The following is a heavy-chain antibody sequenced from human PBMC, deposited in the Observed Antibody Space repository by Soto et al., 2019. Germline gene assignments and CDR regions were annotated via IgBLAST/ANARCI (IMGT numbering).Heavy chain of an antibody. Sequence: GGSLRLSCAASGFTFSSYAMHWVRQAPGKGLEWVAVISYDGSNKYYADSVKGRFTISRDNSKNTLYLQMNSLRAEDTAVYYCARVGDSRITIFGVVPLFGMDVWGQGTTVTVS. J-gene: IGHJ6*02. CDR1: GFTFSSYA. CDR3: ARVGDSRITIFGVVPLFGMDV. D-gene: IGHD3-3*01. CDR2: ISYDGSNK. V-gene: IGHV3-30-3*01.